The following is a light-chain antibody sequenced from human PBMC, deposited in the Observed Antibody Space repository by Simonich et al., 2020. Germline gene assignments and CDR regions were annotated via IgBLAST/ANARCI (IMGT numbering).Light chain of an antibody. J-gene: IGKJ2*01. CDR1: QSVLYSSNNKNY. CDR2: WAS. V-gene: IGKV4-1*01. Sequence: DIVMTQSPDSLAVSLGERATINCKSSQSVLYSSNNKNYLAWYQQKPGQPPKLLIYWASTRESGVPDRFSGSGSGTDFPLTSSSLQAEDVAVYYCQQYYSTPYTCGQGTKLEIK. CDR3: QQYYSTPYT.